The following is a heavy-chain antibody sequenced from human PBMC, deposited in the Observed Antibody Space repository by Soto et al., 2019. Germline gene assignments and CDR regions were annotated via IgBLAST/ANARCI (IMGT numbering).Heavy chain of an antibody. D-gene: IGHD6-13*01. V-gene: IGHV5-51*01. CDR1: GYSFTSYW. CDR2: IYPGDSDT. Sequence: PGESLKISCKGSGYSFTSYWIGWVRQMPGKGLEWMGIIYPGDSDTRYSPSFQGQVTISADKSISTAYLQWSSLKASDTAMYYCARHLIAAAGTGYYCGMDVWGQGTTVTVSS. CDR3: ARHLIAAAGTGYYCGMDV. J-gene: IGHJ6*02.